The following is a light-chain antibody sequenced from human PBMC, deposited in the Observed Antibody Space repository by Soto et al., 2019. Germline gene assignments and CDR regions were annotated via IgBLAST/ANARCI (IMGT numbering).Light chain of an antibody. Sequence: HSVLTQPPSVSGAPGQRVTISCTGSSSNIGAGYDVHWYHQLPGTAPKLLIYGNNNRPSGVPDRFSGSRSGTSASLAITGLQAEDEADYYCQSYDSSLSVWVFGGGTKVTVL. CDR2: GNN. J-gene: IGLJ3*02. V-gene: IGLV1-40*01. CDR3: QSYDSSLSVWV. CDR1: SSNIGAGYD.